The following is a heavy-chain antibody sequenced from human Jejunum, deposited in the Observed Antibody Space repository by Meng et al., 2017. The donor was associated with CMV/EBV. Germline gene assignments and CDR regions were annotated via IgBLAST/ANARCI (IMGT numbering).Heavy chain of an antibody. CDR3: ARDGVSSVTDLDY. D-gene: IGHD6-19*01. V-gene: IGHV1-2*02. Sequence: WKASGLNFTDYDVYGVRQAPGQGLEYMGWINANSGATGCAQKFQGRVSMTSDTYISTIYMELGGLRPDDTDVYYCARDGVSSVTDLDYWGQGTLVTVSS. J-gene: IGHJ4*02. CDR2: INANSGAT. CDR1: GLNFTDYD.